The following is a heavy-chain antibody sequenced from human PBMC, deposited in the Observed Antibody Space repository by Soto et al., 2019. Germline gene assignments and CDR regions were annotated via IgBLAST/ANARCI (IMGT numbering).Heavy chain of an antibody. CDR1: GFTFSSYS. V-gene: IGHV3-21*01. CDR2: ISSSSSYI. D-gene: IGHD6-19*01. Sequence: GGSLRLSCAASGFTFSSYSMNWVRQAPGKGLEWVSSISSSSSYIYYADSVKGRFTISRDNAKNSLYLQMNSLRAEDTAVYYCARVQQWLPPDYYYGMDVWGQGTTVTVSS. CDR3: ARVQQWLPPDYYYGMDV. J-gene: IGHJ6*02.